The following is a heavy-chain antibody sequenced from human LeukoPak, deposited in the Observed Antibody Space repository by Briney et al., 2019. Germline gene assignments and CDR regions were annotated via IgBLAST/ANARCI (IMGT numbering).Heavy chain of an antibody. D-gene: IGHD6-13*01. CDR1: GFTFSSTT. Sequence: GGSLRLPCVASGFTFSSTTMGWVRQAPGRGLEWVSSITAINGRTYYADSVRGRFTISRDNSKNTVYLQLNSLRAGDTAIYYCTKDRRGPAAGTWYFDSWGQGTLVTVSS. CDR2: ITAINGRT. V-gene: IGHV3-23*01. J-gene: IGHJ4*02. CDR3: TKDRRGPAAGTWYFDS.